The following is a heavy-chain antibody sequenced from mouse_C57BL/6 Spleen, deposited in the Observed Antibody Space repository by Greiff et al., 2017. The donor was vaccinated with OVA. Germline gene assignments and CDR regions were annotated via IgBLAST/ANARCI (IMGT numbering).Heavy chain of an antibody. CDR2: IRNKANGYTT. V-gene: IGHV7-3*01. Sequence: EVHLVESGGGLVQPGGSLSLSCAASGFTFTDYYMSWVRQPPGKALEWLGFIRNKANGYTTEYSASVKGRFTISRDNSQSILYLQMNALRAEDSATYYCARYGTTVPMDYWGQGTSVTVSS. CDR3: ARYGTTVPMDY. CDR1: GFTFTDYY. J-gene: IGHJ4*01. D-gene: IGHD1-1*01.